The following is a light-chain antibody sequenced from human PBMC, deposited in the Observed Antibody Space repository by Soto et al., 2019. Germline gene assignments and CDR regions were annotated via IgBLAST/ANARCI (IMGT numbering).Light chain of an antibody. Sequence: QSALTQPASVSGSPGQSITISCTGTSSDIGGYNYVSWYQHHPGKAPKLMIYEVSNGPSGVSNRFSGSKSGNTASLTISGLLPEDEADYYCSSYTTSNTWVFGGGTKLTVL. J-gene: IGLJ3*02. V-gene: IGLV2-14*01. CDR2: EVS. CDR1: SSDIGGYNY. CDR3: SSYTTSNTWV.